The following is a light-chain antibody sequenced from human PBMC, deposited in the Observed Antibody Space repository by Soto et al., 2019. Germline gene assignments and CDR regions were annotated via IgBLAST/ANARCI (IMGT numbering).Light chain of an antibody. CDR1: QTVSKW. J-gene: IGKJ2*01. CDR2: KAS. CDR3: QQFNSYPHT. V-gene: IGKV1-5*03. Sequence: DIQMTQSPSTLSASVGDRVTITCRASQTVSKWLAWYQQRPWTAPKLLIYKASVLESGVPSRFGGSGYGTELTLTIHSLLPEDFATYYCQQFNSYPHTFGPGTKLGS.